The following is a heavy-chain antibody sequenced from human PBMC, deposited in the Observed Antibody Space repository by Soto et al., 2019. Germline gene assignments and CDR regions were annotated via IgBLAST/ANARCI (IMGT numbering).Heavy chain of an antibody. V-gene: IGHV5-51*01. CDR3: ARKDKSGYFNWFDP. J-gene: IGHJ5*02. CDR2: IFPSDSDT. CDR1: GYKFTSYW. D-gene: IGHD3-22*01. Sequence: GESLKISCRTSGYKFTSYWIAWVRQMPGKGLEWMGIIFPSDSDTRYSPSFQGQVTISADRSTSTVFLQWASLKASDTAVYFCARKDKSGYFNWFDPWGQGTLVTVYS.